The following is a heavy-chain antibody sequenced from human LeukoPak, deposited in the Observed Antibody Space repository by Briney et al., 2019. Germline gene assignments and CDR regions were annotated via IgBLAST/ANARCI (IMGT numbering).Heavy chain of an antibody. CDR2: ISGSGGST. Sequence: SGGSLRLSCAASGFTFSSYAMSWVRQAPGKGLEWVSGISGSGGSTYYADSVKGRFTISRDNSKNTLYLQMNSLRAEDTAVYYCAKDGGVVGAPDASDIWGQGTMVTVSS. D-gene: IGHD1-26*01. J-gene: IGHJ3*02. CDR3: AKDGGVVGAPDASDI. V-gene: IGHV3-23*01. CDR1: GFTFSSYA.